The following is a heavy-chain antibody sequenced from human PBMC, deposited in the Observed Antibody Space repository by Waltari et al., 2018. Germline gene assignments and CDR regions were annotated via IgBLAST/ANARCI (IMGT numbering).Heavy chain of an antibody. CDR2: ISRSGGGT. Sequence: EVQLLESGGTLVPPGGSLRLSCEASGLTFDQYAWTWVRQAPGKGLEWVSVISRSGGGTYFADSLKGRFSISRDNSKNTLFLQMSSLRVEDTAMYYCARVIGSGSYHYFDYWGQGTLVTVSS. D-gene: IGHD3-10*01. J-gene: IGHJ4*02. V-gene: IGHV3-23*01. CDR1: GLTFDQYA. CDR3: ARVIGSGSYHYFDY.